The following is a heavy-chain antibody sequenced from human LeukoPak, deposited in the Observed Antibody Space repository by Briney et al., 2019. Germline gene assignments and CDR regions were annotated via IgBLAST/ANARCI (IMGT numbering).Heavy chain of an antibody. CDR2: ISGSGGST. Sequence: GGSLRLSCVASGFTFSSYGMSWVRQAPGKGLEWVSAISGSGGSTYYADSVKGRFTISRDNSKNTLYLQMNSLRAEDTAVYYCARDVAYYGSGRTIDYWGQGTLVTVSS. D-gene: IGHD3-10*01. J-gene: IGHJ4*02. V-gene: IGHV3-23*01. CDR1: GFTFSSYG. CDR3: ARDVAYYGSGRTIDY.